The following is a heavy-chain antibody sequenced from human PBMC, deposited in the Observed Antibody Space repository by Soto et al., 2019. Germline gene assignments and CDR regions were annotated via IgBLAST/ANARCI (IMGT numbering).Heavy chain of an antibody. CDR3: AAALRY. CDR2: IYYSGST. CDR1: GGSISGYY. D-gene: IGHD2-15*01. J-gene: IGHJ4*02. Sequence: ETLSLTCSGSGGSISGYYWSWSRQTPEKGLEWIGYIYYSGSTNYNPSLKSRVTMLIDMSKNQFSLKLTSVSAADTAVYYCAAALRYWGQGILVTVS. V-gene: IGHV4-59*01.